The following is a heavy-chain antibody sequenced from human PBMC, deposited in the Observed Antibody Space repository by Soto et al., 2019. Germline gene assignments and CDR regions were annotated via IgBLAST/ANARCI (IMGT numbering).Heavy chain of an antibody. CDR1: GYTFTNYG. Sequence: ASVRVSCKTSGYTFTNYGISWVRQAPGQGLEWMGWISPFDGNTNYAQNFQVRVTLTTDTSTSTAYMEVRSLRSDDTAVYFCAREVNYYDSSGYYPVGYWGQG. D-gene: IGHD3-22*01. CDR3: AREVNYYDSSGYYPVGY. J-gene: IGHJ4*02. V-gene: IGHV1-18*01. CDR2: ISPFDGNT.